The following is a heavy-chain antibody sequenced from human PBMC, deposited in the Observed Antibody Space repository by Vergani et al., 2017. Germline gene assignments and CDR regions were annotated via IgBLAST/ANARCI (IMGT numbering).Heavy chain of an antibody. J-gene: IGHJ4*02. D-gene: IGHD3-10*01. CDR2: INHSGST. V-gene: IGHV4-34*01. Sequence: QVQLQESGPGLVKPSETLSLTCAVYGGSFSGYYRSWIRQPPGKGLEWIGEINHSGSTNYNPSLKSRVTISVDTSKNQFSLKLSSVTAADTAVYYCARGITFDYYGSGSYYNGFDYWGQGTLVTVSS. CDR1: GGSFSGYY. CDR3: ARGITFDYYGSGSYYNGFDY.